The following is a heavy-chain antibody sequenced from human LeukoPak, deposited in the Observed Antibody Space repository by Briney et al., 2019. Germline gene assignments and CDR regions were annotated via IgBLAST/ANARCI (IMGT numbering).Heavy chain of an antibody. CDR2: IYYSGST. CDR1: CLSINIYS. J-gene: IGHJ2*01. CDR3: ARRDSPFDL. D-gene: IGHD3-22*01. V-gene: IGHV4-59*01. Sequence: SQTLSPPCHLPCLSINIYSQASLPQPPPKSLECRGYIYYSGSTNYNPSLKSQVIISVDPSKKQFSLKVRSVTAGDTPVYYCARRDSPFDLWGRGTLVTVS.